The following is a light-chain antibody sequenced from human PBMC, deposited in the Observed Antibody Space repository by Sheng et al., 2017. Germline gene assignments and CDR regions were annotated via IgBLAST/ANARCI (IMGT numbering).Light chain of an antibody. Sequence: QPVLTQPPSVSAAPGQKVTISCSGSSSNIGNNYVAWYQQFPGTAPKLLIYDNNKRPSGIPDRFSGSKSGTSATLGITGLQTGDEADYYCGTWDSSLSGEVFGGGTKLTVL. CDR1: SSNIGNNY. J-gene: IGLJ3*02. CDR3: GTWDSSLSGEV. CDR2: DNN. V-gene: IGLV1-51*01.